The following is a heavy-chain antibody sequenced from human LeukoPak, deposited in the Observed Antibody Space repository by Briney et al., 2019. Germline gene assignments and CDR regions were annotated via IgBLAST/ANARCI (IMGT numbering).Heavy chain of an antibody. CDR2: IKKDGSEK. V-gene: IGHV3-7*01. D-gene: IGHD5-24*01. Sequence: GGSLRLSCAASGCTFSSYWMSWVRQAPGKGLEWVANIKKDGSEKYYVASVKGRFTISRDNAENTLYMQMNSLRAEDTAVYYCARDSLIGGGGYTLPFDYWGQGTLVTVSS. CDR1: GCTFSSYW. CDR3: ARDSLIGGGGYTLPFDY. J-gene: IGHJ4*02.